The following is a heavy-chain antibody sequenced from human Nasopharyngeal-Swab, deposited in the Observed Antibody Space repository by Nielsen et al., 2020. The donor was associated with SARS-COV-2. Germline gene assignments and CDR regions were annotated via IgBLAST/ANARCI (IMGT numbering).Heavy chain of an antibody. D-gene: IGHD4-17*01. CDR2: IAHDASNE. Sequence: GESLKISWAASGFTFSSFGMHWVRQAPGKGLEWVAFIAHDASNEYYGDSVKGRFSISRDSSKNTLYLQMDSLRGEDTAVYYCARDAPAHYGVVYWGRGTLVTVSS. V-gene: IGHV3-30*03. CDR3: ARDAPAHYGVVY. J-gene: IGHJ4*02. CDR1: GFTFSSFG.